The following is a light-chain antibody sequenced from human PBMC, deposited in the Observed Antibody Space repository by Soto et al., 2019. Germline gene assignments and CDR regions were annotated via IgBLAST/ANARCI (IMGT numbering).Light chain of an antibody. CDR3: AAWDDSLNGLYV. CDR2: SNN. J-gene: IGLJ1*01. Sequence: QSVLTQPPSASGTPGQSVTISCSGSSSNIGSNTVNWYQQLPGTAPKLLIYSNNQRPSGVPDRFSGSKSGTSASLAISGLQSEDEADYHCAAWDDSLNGLYVFGTGTKLTVL. V-gene: IGLV1-44*01. CDR1: SSNIGSNT.